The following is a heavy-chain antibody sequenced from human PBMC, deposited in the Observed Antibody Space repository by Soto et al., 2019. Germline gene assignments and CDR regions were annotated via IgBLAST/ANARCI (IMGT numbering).Heavy chain of an antibody. V-gene: IGHV3-48*03. J-gene: IGHJ6*02. CDR1: GFTFSSYE. D-gene: IGHD4-17*01. CDR2: ISSSGSTI. CDR3: ADYGSDGMDV. Sequence: PGGSLRLSCAASGFTFSSYEMNWVRQAPGKGLEWVSYISSSGSTIYYADSVKGRFTISRDNAKNSLYLQMNSLRAEDTAVYYCADYGSDGMDVWGQGTTVTVSS.